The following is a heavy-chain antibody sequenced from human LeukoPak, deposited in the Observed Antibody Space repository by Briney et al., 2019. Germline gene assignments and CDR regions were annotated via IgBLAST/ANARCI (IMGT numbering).Heavy chain of an antibody. V-gene: IGHV1-8*02. CDR3: VRGNSGSYYLH. J-gene: IGHJ4*02. D-gene: IGHD1-26*01. Sequence: ASVKVSCKASGYAFTDYDINWVRQATGQGLEWMGWMNPNSGNTGFAQRFQDRVVLTRDTSTNTAYMELSSLGSDDTAVYYCVRGNSGSYYLHWGQGTLVTVSS. CDR2: MNPNSGNT. CDR1: GYAFTDYD.